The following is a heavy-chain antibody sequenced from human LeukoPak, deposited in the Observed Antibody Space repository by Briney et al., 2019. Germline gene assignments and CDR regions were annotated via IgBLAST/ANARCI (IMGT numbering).Heavy chain of an antibody. CDR3: ARVATIIRHMTTVTTGGRSGLGY. CDR1: GYSFNSQG. Sequence: ASVKISCKASGYSFNSQGMNWVRQAPGQGLEWMGWINPNSGGTNYAQKFQGRVTMTRDTSISTAYMELSRLRSDDTAVYYCARVATIIRHMTTVTTGGRSGLGYWGQGTLVTVSS. V-gene: IGHV1-2*02. CDR2: INPNSGGT. J-gene: IGHJ4*02. D-gene: IGHD4-17*01.